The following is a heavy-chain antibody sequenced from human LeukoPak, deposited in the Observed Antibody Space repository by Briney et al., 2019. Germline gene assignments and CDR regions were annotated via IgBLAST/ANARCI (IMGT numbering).Heavy chain of an antibody. D-gene: IGHD3-10*01. CDR2: IIPIFGTA. CDR1: GGTFSSYA. Sequence: ASVKVSCKASGGTFSSYAISWVRQAPGQGLEWMGGIIPIFGTANYAQKFQGRVTITADESTSTAYMELSSLRSEDTAVYYCARNPYYGSGEGAFDIWGQGTMVTVSS. V-gene: IGHV1-69*13. CDR3: ARNPYYGSGEGAFDI. J-gene: IGHJ3*02.